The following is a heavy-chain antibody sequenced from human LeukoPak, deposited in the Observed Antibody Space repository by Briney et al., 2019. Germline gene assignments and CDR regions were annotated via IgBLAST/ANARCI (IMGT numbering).Heavy chain of an antibody. D-gene: IGHD3-22*01. V-gene: IGHV2-5*01. CDR2: IYWNDDK. CDR3: ARQPNYYYVRGYFLTFFHF. Sequence: SGPTLVNPTQTLTRTCTFSGFSLSASGVTVGWIRQPPVKALEWLALIYWNDDKRYSPSLKSRLTITKDTSKNHVVLTMTNMDAVDTATHFFARQPNYYYVRGYFLTFFHFWGQGTLVTVSS. CDR1: GFSLSASGVT. J-gene: IGHJ4*02.